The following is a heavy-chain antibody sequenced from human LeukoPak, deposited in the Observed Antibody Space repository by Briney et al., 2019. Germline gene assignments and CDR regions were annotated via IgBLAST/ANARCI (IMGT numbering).Heavy chain of an antibody. D-gene: IGHD2-2*02. J-gene: IGHJ6*02. Sequence: SETLSLTCTVSGGSISSSNYYWAWIRQPPGKGLECIGSIYYSGSTYYNPSLKSRVTISVDTSKNQFSLKLSSVTAADTAVYYCAITVRYCSSTSCYSPRNGMDVWGQGTTVTVSS. CDR1: GGSISSSNYY. CDR3: AITVRYCSSTSCYSPRNGMDV. CDR2: IYYSGST. V-gene: IGHV4-39*07.